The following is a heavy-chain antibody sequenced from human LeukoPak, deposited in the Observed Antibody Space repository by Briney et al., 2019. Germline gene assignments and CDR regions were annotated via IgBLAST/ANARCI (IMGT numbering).Heavy chain of an antibody. CDR1: GGSISSSSYY. J-gene: IGHJ4*02. V-gene: IGHV4-61*05. D-gene: IGHD3-22*01. CDR3: ASTPSSSGYSY. Sequence: SETLSLTCTVSGGSISSSSYYWGWIRQPPGKGLEWIGYIYYSGSTNYNPSLKSRVTISVDTSKDQSSLKLSSVTAADTAVYYCASTPSSSGYSYWGQGTLVTVSS. CDR2: IYYSGST.